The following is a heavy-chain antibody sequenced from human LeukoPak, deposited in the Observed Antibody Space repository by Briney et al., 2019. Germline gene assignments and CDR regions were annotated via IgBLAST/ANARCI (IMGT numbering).Heavy chain of an antibody. CDR1: GYTFTGYY. CDR2: INPNSGGT. Sequence: ASVKVSCKASGYTFTGYYMHWVRQAPGHGLEWMGWINPNSGGTNYAQKFQGRVTVTRDTSISTAYMELSRLRSDDTAVYYCARGVTYYDFWSGYRNWFDPWGQGTLVTVSS. D-gene: IGHD3-3*01. CDR3: ARGVTYYDFWSGYRNWFDP. J-gene: IGHJ5*02. V-gene: IGHV1-2*02.